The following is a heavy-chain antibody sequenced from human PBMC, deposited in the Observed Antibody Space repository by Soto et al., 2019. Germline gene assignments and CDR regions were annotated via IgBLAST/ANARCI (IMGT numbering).Heavy chain of an antibody. J-gene: IGHJ4*02. D-gene: IGHD3-10*01. V-gene: IGHV3-64*01. CDR1: GFTFSNYA. CDR3: ARFGFTYYYDY. CDR2: ISSNGGST. Sequence: EVQLVESGGGLVQPGGSLRLSCAASGFTFSNYAMNWVRQAPGKGLEYVSAISSNGGSTYYANSVKGRFTISRDNSKNTLYLQMGSLRAEDMAVYYCARFGFTYYYDYWGQETLVTVSS.